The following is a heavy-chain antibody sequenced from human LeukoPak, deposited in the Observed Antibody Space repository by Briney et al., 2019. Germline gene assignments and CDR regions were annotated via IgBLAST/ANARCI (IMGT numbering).Heavy chain of an antibody. D-gene: IGHD2-2*01. Sequence: GGSLRLSCAASGFTFRYYAMNWVRQAPGKGLEGVSAVSADGDSTYYADSVKGRFTISRDNSKNTLYLQMNSLRPGDTAVYYCAKRRYCTSTSCHDFDYWGQGTLVTVSS. CDR2: VSADGDST. V-gene: IGHV3-23*01. J-gene: IGHJ4*02. CDR3: AKRRYCTSTSCHDFDY. CDR1: GFTFRYYA.